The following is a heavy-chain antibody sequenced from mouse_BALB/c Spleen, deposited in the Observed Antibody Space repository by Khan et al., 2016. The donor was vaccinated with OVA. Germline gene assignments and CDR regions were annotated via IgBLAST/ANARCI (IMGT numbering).Heavy chain of an antibody. J-gene: IGHJ4*01. Sequence: QVQLKQSGPGLVAPSQSLSITCTVSGFSLTGYGVNWVRQPPGKGLERLGMIGGDGGTDYNPALECRQSISKDNSKSQIFLKMNRLQTDVTARYYWARAYDRNYREAMDYWGQGTTVTVSS. CDR1: GFSLTGYG. CDR3: ARAYDRNYREAMDY. CDR2: IGGDGGT. D-gene: IGHD2-5*01. V-gene: IGHV2-6-7*01.